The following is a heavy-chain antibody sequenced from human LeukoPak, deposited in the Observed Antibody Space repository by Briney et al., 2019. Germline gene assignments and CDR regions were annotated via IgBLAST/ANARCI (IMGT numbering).Heavy chain of an antibody. CDR1: GFTFRSYG. CDR2: ISYDGNNK. Sequence: PGRSLRLSCAASGFTFRSYGLHWVRQTPGKGLEWVAVISYDGNNKDYADSAKGRFIISRDNSKNTLYLQMNSLRAEDTAMYYCAKSLGLSDHEGLDYWGQGTLVTVSS. D-gene: IGHD3-16*01. J-gene: IGHJ4*02. V-gene: IGHV3-30*18. CDR3: AKSLGLSDHEGLDY.